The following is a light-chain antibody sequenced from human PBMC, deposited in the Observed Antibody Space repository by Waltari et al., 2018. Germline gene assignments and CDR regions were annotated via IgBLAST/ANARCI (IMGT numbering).Light chain of an antibody. CDR2: EGN. CDR3: FSYAGSNTWL. CDR1: GSVVGNYDL. V-gene: IGLV2-23*01. Sequence: QPALPQPASFSGPLGRSFPTPALGPGSVVGNYDLVSWYQHYPGKGPKRMIHEGNKRPSGVSNRFSGSRSGNTASLTISGLQAEDEADYYCFSYAGSNTWLFGGGTKLTVL. J-gene: IGLJ3*02.